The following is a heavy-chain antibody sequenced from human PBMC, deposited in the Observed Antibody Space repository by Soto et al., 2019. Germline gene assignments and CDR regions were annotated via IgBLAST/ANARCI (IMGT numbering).Heavy chain of an antibody. V-gene: IGHV3-23*01. CDR3: AKDSFGLVTHFDY. J-gene: IGHJ4*02. CDR2: ISGSGGST. D-gene: IGHD3-3*01. CDR1: GFTFSSYA. Sequence: SLRLSCAASGFTFSSYAMSWVRQAPGKGLEWVSAISGSGGSTYYADSVKGRFTISRDNSKNTLYLQMNSLRAEDTAVYYCAKDSFGLVTHFDYWGQGTLVTVSS.